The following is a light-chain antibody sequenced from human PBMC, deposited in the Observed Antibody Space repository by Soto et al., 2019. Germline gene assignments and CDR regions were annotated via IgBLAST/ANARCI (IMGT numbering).Light chain of an antibody. CDR3: QQYNSYFWT. Sequence: DIVMTQTPLSLPVTPGEPASISCRSSQSLLDSDDGNTYLDWYLQKPGQSPQLLIYTLSYRASGVPDRFSGSGSGTEFTLTISSLQPDDFATYYCQQYNSYFWTFGQGTKVEIK. CDR2: TLS. V-gene: IGKV2-40*01. J-gene: IGKJ1*01. CDR1: QSLLDSDDGNTY.